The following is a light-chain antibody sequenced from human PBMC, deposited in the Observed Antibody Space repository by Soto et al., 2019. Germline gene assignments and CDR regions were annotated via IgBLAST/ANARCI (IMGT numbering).Light chain of an antibody. CDR1: QSVSSNY. Sequence: EIVLTQSPGTLSLSPGERANLSCRASQSVSSNYLAWYQQKPGQAPRLLIYDASSRATGIPDRFSGSGSGTDFTLTITRLEPEDFAVYYCQQYGSSPWTFGQGTKVEIK. J-gene: IGKJ1*01. CDR2: DAS. CDR3: QQYGSSPWT. V-gene: IGKV3-20*01.